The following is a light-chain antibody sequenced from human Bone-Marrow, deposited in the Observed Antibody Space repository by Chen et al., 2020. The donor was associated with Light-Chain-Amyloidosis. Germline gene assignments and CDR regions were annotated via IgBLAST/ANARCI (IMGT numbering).Light chain of an antibody. CDR3: SSYSSGSTFVI. CDR2: EVS. J-gene: IGLJ2*01. V-gene: IGLV2-18*02. Sequence: QSALTQPPSVPGSPGQSVTIPCTGASSDVGSYNRVSWYQQPPGTVPKLLIYEVSNRPSGVPDRFSASKSGNTASLTISGLQAEDEADYYCSSYSSGSTFVIFGGGTKLTVL. CDR1: SSDVGSYNR.